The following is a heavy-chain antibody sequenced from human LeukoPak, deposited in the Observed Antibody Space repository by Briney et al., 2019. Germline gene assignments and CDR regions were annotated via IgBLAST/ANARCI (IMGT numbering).Heavy chain of an antibody. CDR1: GFTFSNAY. CDR3: ITPLPYSAQ. Sequence: GGSLRLSCAASGFTFSNAYMNWVRQAPGKGLEWVGRIKPKTDGETTEYAAPVKGRFSISRDDSKNMLYLQMNSLKTEGTAVYYCITPLPYSAQGGQGTLVTVSS. CDR2: IKPKTDGETT. D-gene: IGHD2-21*01. J-gene: IGHJ4*02. V-gene: IGHV3-15*07.